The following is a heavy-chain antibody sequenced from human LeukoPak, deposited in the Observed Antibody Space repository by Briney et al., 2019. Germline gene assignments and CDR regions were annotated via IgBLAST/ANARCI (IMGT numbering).Heavy chain of an antibody. Sequence: GGSLRLSCAASGFTFSSYGMHWVRQAPDKGLEWVAVISYDGSNKYYADSVKGRFTISRDNSKNTLYLQMNSLRAEDTAVYYCAKGMTGTTVSWGQGTLVTVSS. CDR1: GFTFSSYG. CDR2: ISYDGSNK. D-gene: IGHD1-7*01. V-gene: IGHV3-30*18. J-gene: IGHJ5*02. CDR3: AKGMTGTTVS.